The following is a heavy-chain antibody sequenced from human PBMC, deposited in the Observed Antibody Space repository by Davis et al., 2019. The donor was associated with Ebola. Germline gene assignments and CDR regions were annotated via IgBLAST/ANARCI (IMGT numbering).Heavy chain of an antibody. Sequence: ASVKVSCKASGYTFTVYYMHWVRQAPGQGLEWMGWMNPNNGNTGYAQKFQGRVTMTRDTSISTAYMELSRLRSDDTAVYYCARFRGGIDYWGQGTLVTVSS. V-gene: IGHV1-2*02. CDR3: ARFRGGIDY. D-gene: IGHD3-16*01. CDR1: GYTFTVYY. CDR2: MNPNNGNT. J-gene: IGHJ4*02.